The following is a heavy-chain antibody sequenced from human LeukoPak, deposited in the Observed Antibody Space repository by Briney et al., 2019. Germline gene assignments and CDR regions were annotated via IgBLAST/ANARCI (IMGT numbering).Heavy chain of an antibody. J-gene: IGHJ4*02. CDR2: ISGSGANT. D-gene: IGHD6-19*01. CDR1: GFTFSSYA. V-gene: IGHV3-23*01. Sequence: PGGSLRLSCAVSGFTFSSYAMSWVRPAPGKGPEWVSAISGSGANTNYADSVKGRFTISRDNPENTLYLQMNSLTAKDTAVYYCAKRYSSNMFPNFDYWGQGTLVTVSS. CDR3: AKRYSSNMFPNFDY.